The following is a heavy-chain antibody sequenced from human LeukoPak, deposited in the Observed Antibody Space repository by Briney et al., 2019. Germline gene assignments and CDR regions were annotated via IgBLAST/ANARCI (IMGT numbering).Heavy chain of an antibody. CDR3: ARGRGTGGSNRDFYFYYYMDV. J-gene: IGHJ6*03. D-gene: IGHD6-13*01. Sequence: ASVKVSCKASGYTFPTFAIHWVRQAPGQRPEWMGWINGGNGNTKYSQKFQGRVTITRDTSAGTAYMELTSLRSEDMAVYYCARGRGTGGSNRDFYFYYYMDVWGNGTTVIVSS. CDR2: INGGNGNT. V-gene: IGHV1-3*01. CDR1: GYTFPTFA.